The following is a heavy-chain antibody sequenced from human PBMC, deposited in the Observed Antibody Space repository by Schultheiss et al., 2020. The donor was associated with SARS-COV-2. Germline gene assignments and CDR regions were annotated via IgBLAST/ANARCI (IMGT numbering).Heavy chain of an antibody. CDR1: GFTFSNAW. Sequence: GGSLRLSCAASGFTFSNAWMSWVRQAPGKGLEWVSLISWDGGSTYYADSVKGRFTISRDNSKNSLYLQMNSLRTEDTALYYCAKGLTIFGVVTDDAFDIWGQGTMVTVSS. J-gene: IGHJ3*02. CDR2: ISWDGGST. CDR3: AKGLTIFGVVTDDAFDI. D-gene: IGHD3-3*01. V-gene: IGHV3-43*01.